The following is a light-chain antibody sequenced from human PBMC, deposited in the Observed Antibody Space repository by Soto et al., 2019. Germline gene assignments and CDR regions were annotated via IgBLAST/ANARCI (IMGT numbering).Light chain of an antibody. V-gene: IGLV2-14*01. CDR1: SSDVGGYNY. J-gene: IGLJ1*01. CDR3: SSYTSSSTSYV. Sequence: QSALTQPASVSGSPGQSITISCTGTSSDVGGYNYVSWYQQHPGKAPKLMIYDVSNRPSGVSNRFSGSKSGNTASLTISGLQAEDEADYYRSSYTSSSTSYVFATGTKLTVL. CDR2: DVS.